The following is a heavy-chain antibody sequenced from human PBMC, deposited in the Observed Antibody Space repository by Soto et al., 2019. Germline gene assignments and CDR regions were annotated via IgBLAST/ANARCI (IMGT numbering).Heavy chain of an antibody. Sequence: SETLSLTCTVSGGSFKSGGYSWSWIRQPPGKGLEWIGYIYHSGSTYYNPSLKSRVTISVDRSKNQFSLKLSSVTAADTAVYYCARVEDGYNYYYFDYWGQGTLVTVSS. CDR2: IYHSGST. D-gene: IGHD5-12*01. CDR3: ARVEDGYNYYYFDY. J-gene: IGHJ4*02. V-gene: IGHV4-30-2*01. CDR1: GGSFKSGGYS.